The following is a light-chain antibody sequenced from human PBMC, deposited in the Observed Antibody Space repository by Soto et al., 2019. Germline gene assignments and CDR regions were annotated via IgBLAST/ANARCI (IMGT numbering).Light chain of an antibody. CDR1: QAIRND. V-gene: IGKV1-6*01. J-gene: IGKJ1*01. CDR3: LHDFDYPRT. Sequence: AIQITQSPSSLSASVGDRVTITCRASQAIRNDLCWYQQKPGKAPKLLIYAAFNLQSGVPSRFSGSGSGTEFTLSISSLQPDDFATYFCLHDFDYPRTFGQGTMVDIK. CDR2: AAF.